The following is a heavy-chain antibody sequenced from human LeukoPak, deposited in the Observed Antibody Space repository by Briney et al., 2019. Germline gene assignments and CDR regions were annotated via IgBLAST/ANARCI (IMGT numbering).Heavy chain of an antibody. CDR1: GGSISTNNW. J-gene: IGHJ3*02. V-gene: IGHV4-4*02. D-gene: IGHD3-10*01. CDR2: IYHSGST. CDR3: ARDGSGHQAFDI. Sequence: SETLSLTCTVSGGSISTNNWWSWVRQPPGKGLEWIGEIYHSGSTNYNPSLKSRVTISVDKSKNQFSLNLSSVTAADTAVYYCARDGSGHQAFDIWGQGTMVTVSS.